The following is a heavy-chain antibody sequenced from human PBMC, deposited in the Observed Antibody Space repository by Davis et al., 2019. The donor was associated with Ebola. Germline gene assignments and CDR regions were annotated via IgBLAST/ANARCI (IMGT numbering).Heavy chain of an antibody. Sequence: GGSLRLSCAASGFTLDEYAMHWVRQAPGKGLEWVSLISGDGGSTYYADSVKGRFTISRDNSKNSLYLQMNSLRTEDTALYYCAKEASGDTAMVYYGMDVWGQGTTVTVSS. V-gene: IGHV3-43*02. CDR2: ISGDGGST. CDR3: AKEASGDTAMVYYGMDV. D-gene: IGHD5-18*01. CDR1: GFTLDEYA. J-gene: IGHJ6*02.